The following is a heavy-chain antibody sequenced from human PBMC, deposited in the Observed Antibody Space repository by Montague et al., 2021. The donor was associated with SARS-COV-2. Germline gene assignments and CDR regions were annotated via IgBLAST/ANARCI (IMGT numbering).Heavy chain of an antibody. D-gene: IGHD4-23*01. CDR2: IDWDDDK. V-gene: IGHV2-70*01. CDR1: GFSLSTSGMC. CDR3: ARSYGITVVTRAFDY. J-gene: IGHJ4*02. Sequence: PALVKPTQTLTLTCTFSGFSLSTSGMCVSWIRQPPGKALEWLTLIDWDDDKYYSTSLKTRLTISKDTSKNQVVLTMTNMDPVDTATYYCARSYGITVVTRAFDYWGQGTLVTVSS.